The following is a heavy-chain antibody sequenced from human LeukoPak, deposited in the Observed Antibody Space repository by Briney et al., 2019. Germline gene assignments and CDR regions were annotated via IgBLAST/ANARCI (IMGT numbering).Heavy chain of an antibody. V-gene: IGHV3-7*04. Sequence: GGSLRLSCAASRFIFSSYWMSWVRQAPGRGLEWVANINQDGSEKYYVDSVKGRSTISRDNAKNSLYLQMNSLRAEDTAVYYCARNYGGDDFWGQGTLVTVSS. CDR3: ARNYGGDDF. D-gene: IGHD4-23*01. CDR2: INQDGSEK. CDR1: RFIFSSYW. J-gene: IGHJ4*02.